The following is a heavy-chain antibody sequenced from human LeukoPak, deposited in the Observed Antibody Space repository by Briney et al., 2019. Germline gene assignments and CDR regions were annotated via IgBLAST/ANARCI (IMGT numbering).Heavy chain of an antibody. D-gene: IGHD3-16*02. Sequence: GGSLRLSCAASGFTFSSYGMHWVRQAPGKGLEWVSYISSSSSTIYYADSVKGRFTISRDNAKNSLYLQMNSLRAEDTAVYYCARDRYDYVWGSYRYTFDYWGQGTLVTVSS. V-gene: IGHV3-48*01. J-gene: IGHJ4*02. CDR3: ARDRYDYVWGSYRYTFDY. CDR2: ISSSSSTI. CDR1: GFTFSSYG.